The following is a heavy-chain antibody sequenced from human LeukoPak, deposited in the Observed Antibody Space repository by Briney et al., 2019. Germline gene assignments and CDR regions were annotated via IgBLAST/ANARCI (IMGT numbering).Heavy chain of an antibody. J-gene: IGHJ4*02. Sequence: GASVKVSCKVSGYTLTELSMRWVRQAPGKGLEWMGGFDPEDGETIYARKFQGRVTMTEDTSTDTAYMELSSLRSEDTAVYYCAKLKYYYGSGSFDYWGQGTLVTVSS. CDR3: AKLKYYYGSGSFDY. V-gene: IGHV1-24*01. D-gene: IGHD3-10*01. CDR2: FDPEDGET. CDR1: GYTLTELS.